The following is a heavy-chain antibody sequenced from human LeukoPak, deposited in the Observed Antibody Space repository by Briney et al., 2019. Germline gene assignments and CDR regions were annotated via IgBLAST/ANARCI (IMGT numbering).Heavy chain of an antibody. CDR2: IIPIFGTA. D-gene: IGHD4-17*01. J-gene: IGHJ5*02. Sequence: SVKVSCKASGGTFSSYAISWVRQAPGQGLEWMGGIIPIFGTANYAQKFQGRVTITADESTSTAYMELSSLRSEDTAVYYCAREPFDYGDYVDHWFDPWGQGALVTVSS. CDR3: AREPFDYGDYVDHWFDP. CDR1: GGTFSSYA. V-gene: IGHV1-69*13.